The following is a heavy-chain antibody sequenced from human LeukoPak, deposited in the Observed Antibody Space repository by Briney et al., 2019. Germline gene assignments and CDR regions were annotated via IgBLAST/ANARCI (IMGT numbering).Heavy chain of an antibody. V-gene: IGHV3-43*01. CDR2: ISWDGGGT. D-gene: IGHD3-22*01. J-gene: IGHJ4*02. CDR1: GFTFDDYT. CDR3: AKDMGLNYYDSSGLDY. Sequence: GGSLRLSCAASGFTFDDYTMHWVRQAPGKGLEWVSLISWDGGGTYYADSVKGRFTISRDNSKTSLYLQINSLRTEDTALYYCAKDMGLNYYDSSGLDYWGQGTLVTVSS.